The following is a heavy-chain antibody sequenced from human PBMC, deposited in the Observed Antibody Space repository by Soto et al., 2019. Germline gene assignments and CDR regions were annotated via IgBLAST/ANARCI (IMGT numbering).Heavy chain of an antibody. CDR2: ISYDGSNK. CDR1: GFTFSSYG. V-gene: IGHV3-30*18. J-gene: IGHJ4*02. CDR3: AKDLVRGRYSGLVY. D-gene: IGHD1-26*01. Sequence: QVQLVESGGGVVQPGRSLRLSCAASGFTFSSYGMHWVRQAPGKGLEWVAVISYDGSNKYYADSVKGRFTISRDNSKNTLYLQMNSLRAEDTAVYYCAKDLVRGRYSGLVYWGQGTLVTVSS.